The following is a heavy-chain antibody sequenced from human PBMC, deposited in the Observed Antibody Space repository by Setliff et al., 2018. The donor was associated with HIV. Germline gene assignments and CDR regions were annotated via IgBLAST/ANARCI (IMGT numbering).Heavy chain of an antibody. V-gene: IGHV4-61*02. CDR1: GDSISSGTYY. D-gene: IGHD3-22*01. CDR2: IYSSGST. CDR3: ARDQGQHLDSRGQVDFDL. Sequence: SETLSLTCTVSGDSISSGTYYWSWIRQPAGKGLEWTGRIYSSGSTNYNPSLGSRVTISVDTSKNQFSLKLNSVTAADAAVYYCARDQGQHLDSRGQVDFDLGGRGTLVTVSS. J-gene: IGHJ2*01.